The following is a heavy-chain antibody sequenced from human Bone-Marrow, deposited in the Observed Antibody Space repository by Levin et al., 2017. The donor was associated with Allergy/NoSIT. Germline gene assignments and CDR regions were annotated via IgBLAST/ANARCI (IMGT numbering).Heavy chain of an antibody. Sequence: SVKVSCKASGNTFNNYMISWVRQAPGQGLEWMGKVNPVLDIPNYAQKFQGRVTITADKPTSIAYMELSSLRSDDTAVYYCARERRTNYGYFGMDVWGQGTAVTVSS. CDR3: ARERRTNYGYFGMDV. CDR1: GNTFNNYM. D-gene: IGHD3/OR15-3a*01. V-gene: IGHV1-69*04. J-gene: IGHJ6*02. CDR2: VNPVLDIP.